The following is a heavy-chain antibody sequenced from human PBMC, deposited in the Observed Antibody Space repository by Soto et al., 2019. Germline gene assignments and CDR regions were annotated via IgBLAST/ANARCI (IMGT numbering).Heavy chain of an antibody. V-gene: IGHV4-59*08. Sequence: SETLSLTCTVSGGSFNSYYWSWIRQPPGKGLEWIGYIYHSGSTNYNPSLNSRVTISVDTSKNQFSLKLSSVTAADTAVYYCARNGVGATTRANYYYYGMDVWGQGTTVTVSS. J-gene: IGHJ6*02. CDR2: IYHSGST. CDR1: GGSFNSYY. D-gene: IGHD1-26*01. CDR3: ARNGVGATTRANYYYYGMDV.